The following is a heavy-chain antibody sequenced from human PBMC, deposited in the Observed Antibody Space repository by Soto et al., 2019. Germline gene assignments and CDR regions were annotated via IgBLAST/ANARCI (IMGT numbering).Heavy chain of an antibody. D-gene: IGHD3-22*01. CDR2: IVVGSGNT. J-gene: IGHJ4*02. CDR1: GFTFTNSA. CDR3: AADSYCYDRSPSYSFHY. V-gene: IGHV1-58*01. Sequence: ASVKVSCKASGFTFTNSAVQWVRQTRGQRLEWIGWIVVGSGNTNYAQKFQERVTFTRDMSTSTAYMELSRLRYDDTAVYYCAADSYCYDRSPSYSFHYWGQGTLVT.